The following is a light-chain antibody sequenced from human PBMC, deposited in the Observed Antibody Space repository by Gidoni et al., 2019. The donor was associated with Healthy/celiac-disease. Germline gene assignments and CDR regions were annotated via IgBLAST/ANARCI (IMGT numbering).Light chain of an antibody. CDR3: QSADSSGTKV. CDR2: KDS. Sequence: SYELTQPPSVPVSPGQTARITCSGDALQKQYAYWYQQKPGQAPVLGIYKDSERPSGIPERFSGSSSGTTVTVTSSGVQAEDEADYYCQSADSSGTKVFGTGTKVTVL. J-gene: IGLJ1*01. V-gene: IGLV3-25*03. CDR1: ALQKQY.